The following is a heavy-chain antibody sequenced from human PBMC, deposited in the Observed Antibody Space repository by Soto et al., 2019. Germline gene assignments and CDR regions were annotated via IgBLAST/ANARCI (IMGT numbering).Heavy chain of an antibody. D-gene: IGHD3-10*01. J-gene: IGHJ6*04. CDR3: AFGDLAEKNSPNGTDV. Sequence: GESLKNSCKGSGYSFTSYSISWVRQMPGKGLEWMGRIDPSDSYTNYSPSFQGHVTISADKSISTAYLQWSSLKASDTAMYYCAFGDLAEKNSPNGTDVSDKTPTVTVSS. CDR2: IDPSDSYT. V-gene: IGHV5-10-1*01. CDR1: GYSFTSYS.